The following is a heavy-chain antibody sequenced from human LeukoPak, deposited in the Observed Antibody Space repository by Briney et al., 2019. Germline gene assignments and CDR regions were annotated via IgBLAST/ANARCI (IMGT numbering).Heavy chain of an antibody. CDR3: ASTYDSSGYYHPDY. Sequence: SETLSLTCTVSGGSISSYYWSWIRQPPGKGLEGIGYIYTSGSTNYNPSLKSRVTISVDTSKNQFSLKLSSVTAADTAVYYCASTYDSSGYYHPDYWGQGTLVTVSS. D-gene: IGHD3-22*01. CDR2: IYTSGST. V-gene: IGHV4-4*09. CDR1: GGSISSYY. J-gene: IGHJ4*02.